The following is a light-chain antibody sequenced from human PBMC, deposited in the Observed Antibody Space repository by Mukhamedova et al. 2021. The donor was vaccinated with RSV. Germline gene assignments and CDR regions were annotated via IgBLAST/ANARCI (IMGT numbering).Light chain of an antibody. CDR2: GAS. Sequence: GERATLSCTASQYVSTSVAWYQHKPGQAPRLLIYGASTRATGVPARFSAWGSGTDFTLAISRLQSEDFAIYYCQQYKYWRTFGQGT. V-gene: IGKV3-15*01. CDR3: QQYKYWRT. J-gene: IGKJ1*01. CDR1: QYVSTS.